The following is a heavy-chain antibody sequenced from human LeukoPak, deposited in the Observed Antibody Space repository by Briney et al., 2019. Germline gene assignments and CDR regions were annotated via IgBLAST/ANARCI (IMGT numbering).Heavy chain of an antibody. CDR3: ASLKNYYDSSGYLVTDAFDI. D-gene: IGHD3-22*01. V-gene: IGHV1-18*01. J-gene: IGHJ3*02. CDR1: GYTFTSYG. Sequence: ASVKVSCKASGYTFTSYGITWVRQAPGQGLEWMGWISTYNGNTNYAQKLQGRVTMTTDTSTSTAYMELRSLRSDDTAVYYCASLKNYYDSSGYLVTDAFDIWGQGTMVTVSS. CDR2: ISTYNGNT.